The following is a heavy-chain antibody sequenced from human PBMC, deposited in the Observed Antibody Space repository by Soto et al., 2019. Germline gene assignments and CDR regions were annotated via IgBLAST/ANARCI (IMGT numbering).Heavy chain of an antibody. CDR1: GGSISSSSYY. CDR3: ARHQAGPFDY. CDR2: IYYSGST. J-gene: IGHJ4*02. Sequence: SEILSLTCTVSGGSISSSSYYWGWIRQPPGKGLEWIGSIYYSGSTNYNPSLKSRVTISVDTSKNQFSLKLTSVTAADAAVYYCARHQAGPFDYWGQGTLVTVSS. V-gene: IGHV4-39*01. D-gene: IGHD6-13*01.